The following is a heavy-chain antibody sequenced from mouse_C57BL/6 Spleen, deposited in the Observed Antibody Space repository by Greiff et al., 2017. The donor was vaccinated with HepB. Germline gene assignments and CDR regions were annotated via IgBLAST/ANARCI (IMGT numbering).Heavy chain of an antibody. V-gene: IGHV1-31*01. CDR3: ARAGLGISWFAY. Sequence: EVQGVESGPELVKPGASVKISCKASGYSFTGYYMHWVKQSHGTILDWIGYIYPYNGVSSYNQKFKGKATLTVDKSSSTAYMELRILTSEDSAVYYCARAGLGISWFAYWGQGTLVTVSS. J-gene: IGHJ3*01. D-gene: IGHD1-1*02. CDR2: IYPYNGVS. CDR1: GYSFTGYY.